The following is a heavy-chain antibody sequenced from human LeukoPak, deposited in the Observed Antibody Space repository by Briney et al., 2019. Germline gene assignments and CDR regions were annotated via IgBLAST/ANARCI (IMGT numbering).Heavy chain of an antibody. J-gene: IGHJ4*02. CDR1: GYTFTTYD. D-gene: IGHD6-19*01. Sequence: SVKLSCKASGYTFTTYDINWVRQATGQGLEWMGWMNPNSGYTGYAQKFHGRVTITRDTSISTAYMELSSLRSEDTAVYYCARVAGSIDYWGQGTLVTVSS. V-gene: IGHV1-8*03. CDR2: MNPNSGYT. CDR3: ARVAGSIDY.